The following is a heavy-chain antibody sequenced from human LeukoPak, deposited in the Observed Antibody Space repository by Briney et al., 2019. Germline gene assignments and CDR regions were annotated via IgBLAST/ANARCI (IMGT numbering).Heavy chain of an antibody. J-gene: IGHJ5*02. CDR3: ARRLTSPMGFDP. V-gene: IGHV4-4*09. D-gene: IGHD5-24*01. CDR1: GGSISSYY. Sequence: SETLSLTCTVSGGSISSYYWSWIRQPPGKGLEWIGYIYTSGSTNYNPSLKSRVTISVDTSKNQFSLKLSSVTAADTAVYYCARRLTSPMGFDPWGQGTLVTVSS. CDR2: IYTSGST.